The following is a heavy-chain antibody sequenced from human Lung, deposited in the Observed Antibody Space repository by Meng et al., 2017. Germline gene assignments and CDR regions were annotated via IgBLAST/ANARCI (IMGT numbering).Heavy chain of an antibody. V-gene: IGHV3-23*01. CDR2: ISGSSGST. CDR3: AKKSSYSSGWYAL. J-gene: IGHJ4*02. Sequence: GESLKISCAASGFTFSSYAMSWVRQAPGKGLEWVSAISGSSGSTYYADSVKGRFTISRDNSKNTLYLQMNSLRAEDTAVYYCAKKSSYSSGWYALWGQGTLVTVSS. CDR1: GFTFSSYA. D-gene: IGHD6-19*01.